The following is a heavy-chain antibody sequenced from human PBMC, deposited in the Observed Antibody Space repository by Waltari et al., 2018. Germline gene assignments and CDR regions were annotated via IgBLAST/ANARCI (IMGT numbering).Heavy chain of an antibody. D-gene: IGHD2-8*01. CDR1: GDSISSSSYY. V-gene: IGHV4-39*01. CDR3: ARLRSNMTPFDP. CDR2: IYYSGST. J-gene: IGHJ5*02. Sequence: QLQLQGSGPGQVNPSETLSLTCTVSGDSISSSSYYGGWIRPPPGKGLELIGSIYYSGSTYYNPSLKSRLSISVDTPKNQFSLKLSSVTAADAAIYYCARLRSNMTPFDPWGQGTLVTVSS.